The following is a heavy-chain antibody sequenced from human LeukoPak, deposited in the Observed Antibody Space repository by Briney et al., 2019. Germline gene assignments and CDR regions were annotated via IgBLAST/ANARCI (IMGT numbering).Heavy chain of an antibody. Sequence: GSLRLSCAASGFTFSSYWMNRVRQAPGKGLVWVSRIASDGSSTTYADSVKGRFSISRDNAKNTLYLQMNSLRVEDTAVYYCARGRPHGNDYWGQGTLVTVSS. J-gene: IGHJ4*02. V-gene: IGHV3-74*01. CDR1: GFTFSSYW. CDR3: ARGRPHGNDY. CDR2: IASDGSST. D-gene: IGHD4-23*01.